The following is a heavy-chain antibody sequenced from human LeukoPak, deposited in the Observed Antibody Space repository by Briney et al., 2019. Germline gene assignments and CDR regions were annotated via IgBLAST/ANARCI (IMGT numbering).Heavy chain of an antibody. Sequence: SETLSLTCTVSSGSVTSGSYYWHWIRQPPGKGLEWIGYIFYSGYTNYNPSLKSRVTISIDTSKNQFSLKLNSVTAADTAVYYCPRERTAYTDFDYWGQGTLVTVSS. CDR3: PRERTAYTDFDY. J-gene: IGHJ4*02. CDR1: SGSVTSGSYY. V-gene: IGHV4-61*01. CDR2: IFYSGYT. D-gene: IGHD3-16*01.